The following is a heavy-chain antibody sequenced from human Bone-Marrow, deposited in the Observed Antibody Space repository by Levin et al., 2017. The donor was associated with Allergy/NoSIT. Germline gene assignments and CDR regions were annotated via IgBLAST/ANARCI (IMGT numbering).Heavy chain of an antibody. Sequence: GGSLRLSCAASGFAFSSNWIHWVRQVPGKGLVWVSRINSDGSKIFYADSVQGRFTISRDNAKSTGYLQMNSLRTEDTAVYYCARDHHYGDWGQGTLVTVSS. CDR3: ARDHHYGD. CDR1: GFAFSSNW. J-gene: IGHJ4*02. D-gene: IGHD4-17*01. CDR2: INSDGSKI. V-gene: IGHV3-74*01.